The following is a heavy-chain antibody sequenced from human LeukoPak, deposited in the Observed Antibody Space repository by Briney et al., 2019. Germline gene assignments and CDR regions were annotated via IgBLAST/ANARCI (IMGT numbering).Heavy chain of an antibody. D-gene: IGHD5-18*01. V-gene: IGHV4-30-4*01. CDR2: IYYSGNT. CDR1: GGSISSGDYY. CDR3: ARGPGTSMASATTNFDH. J-gene: IGHJ4*02. Sequence: SETLSLTCTVSGGSISSGDYYWSWIRQPPGKGLEWIGYIYYSGNTYYNPSLKSRVTISVDTSKNQFFLKLSSVTAADTAVYYCARGPGTSMASATTNFDHWGQGTLVTVSS.